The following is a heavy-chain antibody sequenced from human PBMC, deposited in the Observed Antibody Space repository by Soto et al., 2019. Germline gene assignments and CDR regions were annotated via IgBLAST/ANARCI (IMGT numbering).Heavy chain of an antibody. J-gene: IGHJ4*02. D-gene: IGHD6-19*01. Sequence: SETLSLTCAVSGGSISSSNWWTWVRQPPGKGLEWIGEIYHSGSTNYNPSLKSRVTISVDKSKNQFSLKLTSVTAADTAVYYCARDRAVAGSDYWGQGTLVNVS. V-gene: IGHV4-4*02. CDR3: ARDRAVAGSDY. CDR2: IYHSGST. CDR1: GGSISSSNW.